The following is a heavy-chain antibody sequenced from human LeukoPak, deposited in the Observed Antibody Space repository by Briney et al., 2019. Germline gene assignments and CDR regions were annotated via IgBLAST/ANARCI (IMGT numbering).Heavy chain of an antibody. V-gene: IGHV3-21*01. Sequence: GGSLRLSCAASGFTFSSYSMNWVRQAPGKGLEWVSSISSSSSYIYYADSVKGRFTISRDDAKNSLYLQMNSLRAEDTAVYYCARAPCSSTSRYDFDLWGRGTLVTVSS. CDR3: ARAPCSSTSRYDFDL. CDR1: GFTFSSYS. CDR2: ISSSSSYI. D-gene: IGHD2-2*01. J-gene: IGHJ2*01.